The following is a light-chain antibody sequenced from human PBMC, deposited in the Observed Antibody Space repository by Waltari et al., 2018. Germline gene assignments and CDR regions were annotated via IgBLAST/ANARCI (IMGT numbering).Light chain of an antibody. CDR1: QTIGSS. J-gene: IGKJ1*01. CDR3: QQYNKGPPGT. Sequence: ETVVTQSPATLSVSPGERATLSCRTSQTIGSSLAWYQQKPGQAPRLVIYGASIRATGIPPRFSGSGSETEFALTSSGLQSEDFAVYYGQQYNKGPPGTFGQGTKVEI. CDR2: GAS. V-gene: IGKV3-15*01.